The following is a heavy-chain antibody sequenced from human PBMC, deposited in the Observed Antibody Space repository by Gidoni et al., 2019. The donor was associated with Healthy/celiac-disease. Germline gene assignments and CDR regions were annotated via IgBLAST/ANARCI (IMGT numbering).Heavy chain of an antibody. CDR2: ISAYNGNT. CDR3: AGDYREWELAFGGFGDY. D-gene: IGHD1-26*01. Sequence: QVQLVQSGAEVKKPGASAKVSCKASGYTFTSYGISWVRQAPGQGLEWMGWISAYNGNTNYAQKLQGRVTMTTDTSTSTAYMELRSLRSDDTAVYYCAGDYREWELAFGGFGDYWGQGTLVTVSS. V-gene: IGHV1-18*01. J-gene: IGHJ4*02. CDR1: GYTFTSYG.